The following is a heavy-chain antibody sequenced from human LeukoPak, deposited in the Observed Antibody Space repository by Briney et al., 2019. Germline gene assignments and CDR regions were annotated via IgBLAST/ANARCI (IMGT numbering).Heavy chain of an antibody. J-gene: IGHJ5*02. Sequence: GSSVKVSCKASGGTFSSYAISWVRQAPGQGLECVGGIIPIFGTANYAQKFQGRVTITADESTSTDYMELSSLRSEDTAVYYCAADYYDSSGYLPTDPWGQGTLVTVSS. CDR3: AADYYDSSGYLPTDP. CDR1: GGTFSSYA. CDR2: IIPIFGTA. V-gene: IGHV1-69*01. D-gene: IGHD3-22*01.